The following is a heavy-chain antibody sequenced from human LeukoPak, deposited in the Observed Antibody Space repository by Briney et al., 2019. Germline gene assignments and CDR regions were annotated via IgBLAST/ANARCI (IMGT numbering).Heavy chain of an antibody. CDR1: GFTFSSYW. CDR2: IKQDGSET. J-gene: IGHJ4*02. Sequence: GGSLRLSCAASGFTFSSYWMNWVRQAPGKGLEWVANIKQDGSETHYVDSVKGRFTISRDNAKKSLYLQMDSLRVDDTAMYYCVRRDFWSGPTFDYWGQGILVTVSP. V-gene: IGHV3-7*01. CDR3: VRRDFWSGPTFDY. D-gene: IGHD3-3*01.